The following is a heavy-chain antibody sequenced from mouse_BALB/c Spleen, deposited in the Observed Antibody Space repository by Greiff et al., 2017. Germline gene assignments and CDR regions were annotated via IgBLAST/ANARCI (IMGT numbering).Heavy chain of an antibody. CDR2: ISDGGSYT. CDR1: GFTFSSYY. V-gene: IGHV5-4*02. J-gene: IGHJ4*01. CDR3: ARDYGYDAYAMDY. D-gene: IGHD2-2*01. Sequence: EVMLVESGGGLVKLGGSLKLSCAASGFTFSSYYMYWVRQTPEKRLEWVATISDGGSYTYYPDSVKGRFTISRDNAKNNLYLQMSSLKSEDTAMYYCARDYGYDAYAMDYWGQGTSVTVSS.